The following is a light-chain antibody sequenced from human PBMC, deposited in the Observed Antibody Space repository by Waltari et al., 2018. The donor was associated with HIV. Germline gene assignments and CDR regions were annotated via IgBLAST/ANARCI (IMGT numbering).Light chain of an antibody. CDR3: AAWDDILSGWV. CDR2: RDN. CDR1: SANVGNT. Sequence: QSVLTQPPSASGTPGQRVTISCSGSSANVGNTVYWYQQLPGTAPKVLTYRDNQRPSGVPDRFSGSMSGTSASLDVSGLRSEDEANYFCAAWDDILSGWVFGGGTKLTVL. J-gene: IGLJ3*02. V-gene: IGLV1-47*01.